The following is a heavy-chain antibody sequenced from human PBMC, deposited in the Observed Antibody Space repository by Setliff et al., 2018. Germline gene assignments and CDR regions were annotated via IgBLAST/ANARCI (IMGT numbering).Heavy chain of an antibody. CDR2: VYYSGTT. Sequence: SETLSLTCAVSDFSASSVYYWGWIRQSPGKGLEWIASVYYSGTTYYNPSLESRVTMSIDTSKSHFSLNLYSVTAADTAVYYCARTSTARYFDLWGRGTLVTVSS. CDR1: DFSASSVYY. CDR3: ARTSTARYFDL. J-gene: IGHJ2*01. V-gene: IGHV4-38-2*01. D-gene: IGHD2-2*01.